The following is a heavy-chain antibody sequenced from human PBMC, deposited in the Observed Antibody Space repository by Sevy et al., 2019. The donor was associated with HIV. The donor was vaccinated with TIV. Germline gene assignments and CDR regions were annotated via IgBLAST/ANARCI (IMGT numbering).Heavy chain of an antibody. CDR1: GFTFSSYA. CDR2: ISYDGSNK. D-gene: IGHD6-13*01. Sequence: GGSLRLSCAASGFTFSSYAMHWVRQAPGKGLEWVAVISYDGSNKYYADSMKGRFTISRDNSKNTLYLQMNSLRAEDTAVYYCARETEKYSSSQLDYWGQGTLVTVSS. CDR3: ARETEKYSSSQLDY. J-gene: IGHJ4*02. V-gene: IGHV3-30-3*01.